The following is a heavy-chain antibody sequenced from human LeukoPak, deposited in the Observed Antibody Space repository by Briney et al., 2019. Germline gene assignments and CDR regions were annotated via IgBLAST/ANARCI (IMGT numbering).Heavy chain of an antibody. D-gene: IGHD3-10*01. V-gene: IGHV4-59*11. J-gene: IGHJ4*02. CDR1: GGSISSHY. Sequence: SETLSLTCTVSGGSISSHYWSWIRQPPGKGLEWIGYIYYSGSTNYNPSLKSRVTISVDTSKNQFSLKLSSVTAADTAVYYCARDLDYGSGSYYDYWGQGTPVTVSS. CDR2: IYYSGST. CDR3: ARDLDYGSGSYYDY.